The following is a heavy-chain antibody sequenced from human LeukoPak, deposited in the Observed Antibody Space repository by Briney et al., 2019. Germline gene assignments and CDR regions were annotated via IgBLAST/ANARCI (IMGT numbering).Heavy chain of an antibody. D-gene: IGHD4-23*01. V-gene: IGHV6-1*01. J-gene: IGHJ6*03. Sequence: SQTLSLTCAISGDSVSSNSAAWNWIRQSPSRGLEWLGRTYYRSKWYNDYAVSVKSRITINPDTSKNQFSLQLNSVTPEDTAVYYCARDWVSGGGKIPPFDYYYYYMDVWGKGTTVTVSS. CDR1: GDSVSSNSAA. CDR3: ARDWVSGGGKIPPFDYYYYYMDV. CDR2: TYYRSKWYN.